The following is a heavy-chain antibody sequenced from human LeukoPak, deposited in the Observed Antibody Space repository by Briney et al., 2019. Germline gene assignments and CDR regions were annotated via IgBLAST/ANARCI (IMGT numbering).Heavy chain of an antibody. CDR3: ARGMDTTLVS. V-gene: IGHV3-21*01. Sequence: PGGSLRLSCAASGFTFSSYTMNWVRQAPGKGLEWVSSISSSDTYISYADSLQGRFTISRDNAKNSLYLQLHSLRVEDTAVYYCARGMDTTLVSWGQGTLVTVSS. J-gene: IGHJ4*02. D-gene: IGHD5-18*01. CDR2: ISSSDTYI. CDR1: GFTFSSYT.